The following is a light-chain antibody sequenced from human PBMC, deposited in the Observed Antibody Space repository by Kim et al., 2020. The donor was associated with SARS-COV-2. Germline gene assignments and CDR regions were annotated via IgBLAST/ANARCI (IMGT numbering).Light chain of an antibody. CDR1: ESISSS. Sequence: DIQMTQSPSSLSASAGDRVTISCRASESISSSLNWYQQKPGQAPRLLVYAASTLQSGVPARFSGSGFGTDFTLTISSLQPEDFATYYCQESYSKGFGQGTKLEI. V-gene: IGKV1-39*01. CDR3: QESYSKG. J-gene: IGKJ2*03. CDR2: AAS.